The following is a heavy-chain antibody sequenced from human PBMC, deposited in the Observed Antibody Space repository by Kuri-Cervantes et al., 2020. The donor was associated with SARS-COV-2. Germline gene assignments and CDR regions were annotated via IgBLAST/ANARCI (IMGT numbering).Heavy chain of an antibody. CDR3: ARHPRDYGDTHYYYYYYMDV. J-gene: IGHJ6*03. CDR1: GGTLSSYA. V-gene: IGHV1-69*05. D-gene: IGHD4-17*01. Sequence: SVKVSCKASGGTLSSYAISWVRQAPGQGLEWMGGIIPIFGTANYAQKFQGRVTITTDESTSTAYMELSSLRSEDTAVYYCARHPRDYGDTHYYYYYYMDVWGQRDHGHRLL. CDR2: IIPIFGTA.